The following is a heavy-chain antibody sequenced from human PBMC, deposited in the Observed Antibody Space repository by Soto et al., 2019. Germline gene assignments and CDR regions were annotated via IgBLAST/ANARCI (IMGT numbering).Heavy chain of an antibody. CDR1: GFTFSSYG. J-gene: IGHJ6*02. CDR2: ISYDGSNK. V-gene: IGHV3-30*18. D-gene: IGHD4-17*01. CDR3: AKVDGIGYGYYGFGMDV. Sequence: QVQLVESGGGVVQPGRSLRLSCAAPGFTFSSYGMHWVRQAPGKGLEWVAVISYDGSNKYYADSVKGRFTISRDNSKNTLYLQMNSLRAEDTAVYYCAKVDGIGYGYYGFGMDVWGQGTTVTVSS.